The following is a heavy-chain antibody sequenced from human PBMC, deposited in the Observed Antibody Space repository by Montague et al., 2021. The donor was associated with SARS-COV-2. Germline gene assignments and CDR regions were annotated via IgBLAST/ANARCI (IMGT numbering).Heavy chain of an antibody. CDR1: GFTFSLYW. V-gene: IGHV3-74*01. Sequence: SLRLSCAASGFTFSLYWMHWFRQAPGKGLVWVSRINSAGSSTSYADSVTGRFTISRDNAKNTLYLQMNSLRAEDTALYYCVRGFRNGPFDVWGQGTLVSVSS. CDR2: INSAGSST. D-gene: IGHD1-14*01. J-gene: IGHJ4*02. CDR3: VRGFRNGPFDV.